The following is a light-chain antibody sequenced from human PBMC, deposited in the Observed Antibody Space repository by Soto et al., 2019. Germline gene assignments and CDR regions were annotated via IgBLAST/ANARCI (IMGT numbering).Light chain of an antibody. CDR2: AAS. CDR1: QGISRW. V-gene: IGKV1D-16*01. Sequence: DIQMTQSPSSLSASVGDRVTITCRASQGISRWLAWYQLKPGKAPKSLIYAASTLQSGVPSRFSGSGSGAHFPRHVSSVQPEDAATYYYQQYGSFPETFGQGTQVEI. CDR3: QQYGSFPET. J-gene: IGKJ1*01.